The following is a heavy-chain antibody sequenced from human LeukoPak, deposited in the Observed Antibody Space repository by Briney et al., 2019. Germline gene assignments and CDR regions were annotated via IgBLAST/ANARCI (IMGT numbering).Heavy chain of an antibody. V-gene: IGHV1-46*01. D-gene: IGHD3-22*01. CDR2: INPSGGST. J-gene: IGHJ4*02. CDR3: ASGYALSGYPD. CDR1: GYTFTVYY. Sequence: GASVKVSCKASGYTFTVYYMHWVRQAPGQGLEWMGIINPSGGSTSYAQKFQGRVTMTRDTSISTAYMELSRLKSDDTAVYYCASGYALSGYPDWGQGTLVTVSS.